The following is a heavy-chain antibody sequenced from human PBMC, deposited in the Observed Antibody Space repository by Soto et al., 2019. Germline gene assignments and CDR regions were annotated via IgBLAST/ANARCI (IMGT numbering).Heavy chain of an antibody. CDR1: GYTFTSYD. CDR3: ARGYNSCWYLYYGMDV. CDR2: MNPNSGNT. J-gene: IGHJ6*02. Sequence: ASVKVSCKASGYTFTSYDINWVRQATGQGLEWMGWMNPNSGNTGYAQKFQGRVTMTRNTSISTAYMELSSLRSEDMAVYYCARGYNSCWYLYYGMDVWGQGTTVTVSS. V-gene: IGHV1-8*01. D-gene: IGHD6-19*01.